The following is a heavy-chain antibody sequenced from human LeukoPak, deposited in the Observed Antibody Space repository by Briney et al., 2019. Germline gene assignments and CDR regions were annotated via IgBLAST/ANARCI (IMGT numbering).Heavy chain of an antibody. V-gene: IGHV5-51*01. J-gene: IGHJ4*02. D-gene: IGHD6-13*01. Sequence: GESLKISCKGSGYSFSSNWIGWVRQMPGKGLEWMGIIYPGDSETTYSPSFQGQVTFSADKSISTAYLLWSSLKASDTAMYYCARRIAAAGAFDYWGQGTLVTVSS. CDR2: IYPGDSET. CDR1: GYSFSSNW. CDR3: ARRIAAAGAFDY.